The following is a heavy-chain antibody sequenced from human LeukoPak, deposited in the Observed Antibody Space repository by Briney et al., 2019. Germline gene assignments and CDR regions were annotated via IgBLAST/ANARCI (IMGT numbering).Heavy chain of an antibody. V-gene: IGHV4-4*09. CDR1: GGSIRSYY. CDR3: ARGPPFLEWEKNWFDP. D-gene: IGHD3-3*02. J-gene: IGHJ5*02. Sequence: PSETLSLTCSVSGGSIRSYYWSWIRQTPGKGLEWIGHMYHSGSANYNPSLWSRVTIPIDKSKNQFSLNLRAVTAADTAVYYCARGPPFLEWEKNWFDPWGQGTLVTVSS. CDR2: MYHSGSA.